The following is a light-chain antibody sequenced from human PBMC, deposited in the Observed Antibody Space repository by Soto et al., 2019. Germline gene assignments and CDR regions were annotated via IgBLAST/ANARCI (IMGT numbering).Light chain of an antibody. Sequence: QSVLTQPPSVSGAPGQRVSISCTGSTSNIGAPYDVHWYQHLPGTAPKLLIYGDNNRPSGVPDRFSGSKSGTSASLAITRLQAEDEADYYCSSYTSSNTQVFGPGTKGTVL. CDR2: GDN. V-gene: IGLV1-40*01. CDR3: SSYTSSNTQV. J-gene: IGLJ1*01. CDR1: TSNIGAPYD.